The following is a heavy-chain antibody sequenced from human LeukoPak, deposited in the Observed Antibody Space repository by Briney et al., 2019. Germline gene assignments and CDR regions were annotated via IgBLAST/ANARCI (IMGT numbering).Heavy chain of an antibody. CDR2: ISGSGGST. CDR1: GFTFSSYG. Sequence: GGSLRLSCAASGFTFSSYGMSWVRQPPGKGLEWVSAISGSGGSTYYADSVKGRFTISRDNSKNTLYLQMNSLRAEDTAVYYCAKDSRIATAAFDYWGQGTLVTVSS. J-gene: IGHJ4*02. D-gene: IGHD6-13*01. V-gene: IGHV3-23*01. CDR3: AKDSRIATAAFDY.